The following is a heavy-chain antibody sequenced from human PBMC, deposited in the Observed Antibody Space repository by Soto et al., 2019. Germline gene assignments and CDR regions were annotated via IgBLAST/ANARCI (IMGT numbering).Heavy chain of an antibody. CDR1: GGSISSGGYY. CDR3: ARGAATVTPGWFDP. CDR2: IYHSGST. V-gene: IGHV4-39*07. J-gene: IGHJ5*02. D-gene: IGHD4-17*01. Sequence: XETLSLTCTVAGGSISSGGYYWGWIRQTPGKGLEWIASIYHSGSTYYNPSLKSRVTISVDTSKNQFSLKLTSVTAADTAVYYCARGAATVTPGWFDPSGQGIMVTVSS.